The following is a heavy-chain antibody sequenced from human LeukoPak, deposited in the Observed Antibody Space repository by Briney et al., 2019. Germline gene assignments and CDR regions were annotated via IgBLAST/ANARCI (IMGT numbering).Heavy chain of an antibody. CDR2: IKQDGSEK. Sequence: GGSLRLSCAASGFTFSSYWMSWVRQAPGKGLEWVANIKQDGSEKYYVDSVKGRFTISRDNAKNSLYLQMNSLRAEDTAVYYCARIKNSSELGGYYYMDVWGKGTTVTVSS. CDR1: GFTFSSYW. D-gene: IGHD6-6*01. CDR3: ARIKNSSELGGYYYMDV. J-gene: IGHJ6*03. V-gene: IGHV3-7*01.